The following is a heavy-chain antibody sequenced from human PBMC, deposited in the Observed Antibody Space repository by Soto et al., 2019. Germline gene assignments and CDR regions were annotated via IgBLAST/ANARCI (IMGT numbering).Heavy chain of an antibody. CDR3: ASLQVPGNFDY. Sequence: SSETLSLTXTVSGGSIRSSNYYWAWVRQPPGKGLEWIANIYYSGDTYFHPSLRSRLTVSVDTSKNQFSLKLSSLTAADTAMYYCASLQVPGNFDYWGQGTLVTVSS. CDR1: GGSIRSSNYY. D-gene: IGHD6-13*01. CDR2: IYYSGDT. J-gene: IGHJ4*02. V-gene: IGHV4-39*01.